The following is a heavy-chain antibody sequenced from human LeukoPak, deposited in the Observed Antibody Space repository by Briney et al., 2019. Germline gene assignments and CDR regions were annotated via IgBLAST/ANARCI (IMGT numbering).Heavy chain of an antibody. V-gene: IGHV1-2*02. CDR3: ARDLSRWGPAWHCSSTSCYPGTFDY. CDR2: INPNSGGT. D-gene: IGHD2-2*01. J-gene: IGHJ4*02. CDR1: GYTFTGYY. Sequence: GASVKVSCKASGYTFTGYYMHWVRQAPGQGLEWMGWINPNSGGTNYAQKFQGRVTMTRDTSIGTAYMELSRLRSDDTAVYYCARDLSRWGPAWHCSSTSCYPGTFDYWGQGTLVTVSS.